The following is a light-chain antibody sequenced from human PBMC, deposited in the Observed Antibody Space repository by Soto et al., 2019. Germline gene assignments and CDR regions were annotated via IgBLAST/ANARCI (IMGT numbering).Light chain of an antibody. V-gene: IGLV1-51*02. CDR3: GPWDRSLGADV. J-gene: IGLJ3*02. CDR2: ENN. Sequence: QSVLTQLPSVSAAPGQKVTLACSGSSSNIGNNYVSWYQQLPGTAPKLLIYENNKRPSGSPDRFSASKAGTSATLAITRPQTGDEADYYCGPWDRSLGADVFGGETRVNVL. CDR1: SSNIGNNY.